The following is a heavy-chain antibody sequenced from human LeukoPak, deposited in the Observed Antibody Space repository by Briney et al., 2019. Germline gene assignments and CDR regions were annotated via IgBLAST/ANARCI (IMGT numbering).Heavy chain of an antibody. CDR1: GGSISSGGYY. V-gene: IGHV4-31*03. CDR2: IYYSGST. CDR3: ARAVSGRFDY. D-gene: IGHD6-19*01. J-gene: IGHJ4*02. Sequence: SETLSLTCTVSGGSISSGGYYWSWIRQHPGKGLEWIGHIYYSGSTYYNPSLKSRVTISVDTSKNQFSLRLSSVTAADTAIYYCARAVSGRFDYWGQGTLVTVSS.